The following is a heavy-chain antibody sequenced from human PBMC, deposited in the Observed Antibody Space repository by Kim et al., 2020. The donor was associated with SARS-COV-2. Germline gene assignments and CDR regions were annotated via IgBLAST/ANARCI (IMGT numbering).Heavy chain of an antibody. D-gene: IGHD1-26*01. V-gene: IGHV1-46*01. CDR1: GYTFTSYR. CDR3: ARVAWAQSHY. Sequence: ASVKVSCKASGYTFTSYRLHWVRQVPGQGLEWMGVIQPTTGSTTYAHMFQGRVTMTRDTSTSTVFMELRSLRSEDTAVYYCARVAWAQSHYWGQGTLVTVSS. CDR2: IQPTTGST. J-gene: IGHJ4*02.